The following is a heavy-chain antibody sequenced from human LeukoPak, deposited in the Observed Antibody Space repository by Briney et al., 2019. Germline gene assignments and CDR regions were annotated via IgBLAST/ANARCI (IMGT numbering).Heavy chain of an antibody. D-gene: IGHD1-7*01. CDR3: AREDNWNYYY. CDR1: GYTFNRYY. J-gene: IGHJ4*02. CDR2: LNPNSGVT. V-gene: IGHV1-2*02. Sequence: ASVTVSFMASGYTFNRYYMHWVRQAPGHGLEWMGWLNPNSGVTKYAQKFQGRVTMTRDTSISTAYMELSSLRSDDTAVYYCAREDNWNYYYWGQGTLVTVSS.